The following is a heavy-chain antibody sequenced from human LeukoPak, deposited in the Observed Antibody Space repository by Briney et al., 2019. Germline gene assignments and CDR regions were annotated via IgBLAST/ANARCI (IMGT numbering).Heavy chain of an antibody. J-gene: IGHJ6*03. V-gene: IGHV3-23*01. D-gene: IGHD3-9*01. CDR1: GFTFSSYG. Sequence: PGGSLRLSCAASGFTFSSYGMSWVRQAPGKGLEWVSAISGSGGSTYYADSVKGRFTISRDNSKNTLYLQMNSLRAEDTAVYYCAKAALVLRYFDWLPYYYYMDVWGKGTTVTISS. CDR3: AKAALVLRYFDWLPYYYYMDV. CDR2: ISGSGGST.